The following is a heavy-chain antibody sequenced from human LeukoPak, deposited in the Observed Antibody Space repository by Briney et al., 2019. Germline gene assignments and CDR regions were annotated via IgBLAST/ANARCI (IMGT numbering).Heavy chain of an antibody. CDR1: GFTFSSYG. Sequence: GRSLRLSRAASGFTFSSYGMHWVRQAPGKGLEWVAVISYDGSNKYYADSVKGRFTISRDNSKNTLYLQMNSLRAEDTAVYYCAKDRSVGATKTYYYYMDVWGKGTTVTVSS. CDR3: AKDRSVGATKTYYYYMDV. CDR2: ISYDGSNK. V-gene: IGHV3-30*18. J-gene: IGHJ6*03. D-gene: IGHD1-26*01.